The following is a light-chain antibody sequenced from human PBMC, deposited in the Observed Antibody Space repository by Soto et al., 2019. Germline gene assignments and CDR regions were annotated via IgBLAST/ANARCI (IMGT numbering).Light chain of an antibody. CDR1: QSISSW. J-gene: IGKJ1*01. V-gene: IGKV1-5*03. CDR3: QQYNSFWT. CDR2: KAS. Sequence: DIQMTQSPSTLPASVGDRVTITFRASQSISSWLAWYQQKPGKAPKLLIYKASSLESGVPSRFSGSGSGTEFTLTIISLQPDDFATYYCQQYNSFWTFGQGTKVDNK.